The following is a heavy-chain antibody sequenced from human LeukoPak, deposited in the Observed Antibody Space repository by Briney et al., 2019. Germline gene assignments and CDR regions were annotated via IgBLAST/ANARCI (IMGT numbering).Heavy chain of an antibody. CDR3: ARDKSYSSSWYLFDY. V-gene: IGHV3-21*01. D-gene: IGHD6-13*01. J-gene: IGHJ4*02. CDR2: ISSSSSYI. Sequence: GGSLRLSCAASGFTFSSYSLNWVRQAPGKGLERVSYISSSSSYIYYADSLKGRFTISRDKANDTRYREMNRLRAEETAVYYCARDKSYSSSWYLFDYWGQGTLVTVSS. CDR1: GFTFSSYS.